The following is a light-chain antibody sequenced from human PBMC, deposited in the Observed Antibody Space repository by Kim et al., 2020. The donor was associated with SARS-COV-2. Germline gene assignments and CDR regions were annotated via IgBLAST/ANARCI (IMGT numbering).Light chain of an antibody. CDR2: GAS. Sequence: EIVMTQSPATLSVSPGERAMLSCRASQSVSSNLAWYQQKPGQPPRLLIYGASTRATGIPARFSGSGSGTEFTLTISSLQSEDFAVYYCQQYNNWPPLTFGGGTKVEMK. CDR1: QSVSSN. J-gene: IGKJ4*01. V-gene: IGKV3-15*01. CDR3: QQYNNWPPLT.